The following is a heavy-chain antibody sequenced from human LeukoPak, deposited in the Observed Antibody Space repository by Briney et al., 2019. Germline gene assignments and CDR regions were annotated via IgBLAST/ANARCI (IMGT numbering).Heavy chain of an antibody. CDR1: GGSISSSSYY. J-gene: IGHJ6*03. V-gene: IGHV4-39*01. CDR2: IYYSGST. Sequence: SETLSLTCTVSGGSISSSSYYWGWIRQPPGKGLEWIGSIYYSGSTYYNSSLKSRVTISVDTSKNQFSLKLSSVTAADTAVYYCASISSYYYYYYMDVWGKGTTVTVSS. D-gene: IGHD6-6*01. CDR3: ASISSYYYYYYMDV.